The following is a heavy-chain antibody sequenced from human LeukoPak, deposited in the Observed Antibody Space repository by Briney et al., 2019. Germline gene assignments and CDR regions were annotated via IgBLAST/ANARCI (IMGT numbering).Heavy chain of an antibody. CDR2: ISVYNGNT. V-gene: IGHV1-18*01. CDR3: ARGMVTAYYYDSSGYYPNDY. Sequence: ASVKVSCKASGYIFTSYGVTWVRQAPGQGLEWMGWISVYNGNTNYAQKLQGRVTMTTDISRSTAYMELRSLRSGDTAVYYCARGMVTAYYYDSSGYYPNDYWGQGTLVTVSS. CDR1: GYIFTSYG. D-gene: IGHD3-22*01. J-gene: IGHJ4*02.